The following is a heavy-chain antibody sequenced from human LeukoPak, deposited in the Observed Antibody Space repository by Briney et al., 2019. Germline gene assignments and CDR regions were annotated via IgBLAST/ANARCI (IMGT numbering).Heavy chain of an antibody. CDR1: GFTFSNAW. Sequence: GSLRLSCAASGFTFSNAWMSWVRQAPGKGLEWVGRIKSKTDGGTTDYAAPVKGRFTISRDDSKNTLYLQMNSLKTEDTAVYYCTTDRQLVRDVGDYWGQGTLVTVSS. J-gene: IGHJ4*02. CDR2: IKSKTDGGTT. D-gene: IGHD6-6*01. CDR3: TTDRQLVRDVGDY. V-gene: IGHV3-15*01.